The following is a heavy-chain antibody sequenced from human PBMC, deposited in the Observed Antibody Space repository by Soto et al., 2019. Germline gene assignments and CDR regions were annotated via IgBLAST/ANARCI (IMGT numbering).Heavy chain of an antibody. CDR2: IIPILGIA. Sequence: SVKVSCKASGGTFSSYTISWVRQAPGQGLEWMGRIIPILGIANYAQKFQGRVTITADKSTSTAYMELSSLRSEDTAVYYCATSRAFWSGYSNWFDPWGQGTLVTVSS. CDR1: GGTFSSYT. J-gene: IGHJ5*02. V-gene: IGHV1-69*02. CDR3: ATSRAFWSGYSNWFDP. D-gene: IGHD3-3*01.